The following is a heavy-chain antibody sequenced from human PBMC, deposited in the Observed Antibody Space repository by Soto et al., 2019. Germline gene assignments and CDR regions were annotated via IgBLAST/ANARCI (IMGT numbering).Heavy chain of an antibody. V-gene: IGHV1-46*01. Sequence: ASVKVSWKASGDSVSNDYLHWVRQAPGQGFEWLGLISPFGGATAYAQRFRGRVTVTMDKSSTTFYLELSSLRSDDTAVYYCAKGRGGKTVANFGMDVWGQGVTVTVSS. CDR1: GDSVSNDY. J-gene: IGHJ6*02. CDR2: ISPFGGAT. CDR3: AKGRGGKTVANFGMDV. D-gene: IGHD3-16*01.